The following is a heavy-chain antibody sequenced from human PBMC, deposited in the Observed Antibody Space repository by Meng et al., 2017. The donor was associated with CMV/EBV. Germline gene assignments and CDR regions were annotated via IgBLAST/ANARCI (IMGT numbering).Heavy chain of an antibody. CDR1: GFTFSSYS. Sequence: GESLKISCAASGFTFSSYSMNWVRQAPGKGLEWVANIKQDGSEKYYVDSVKGRFTISRDNAKNSLYLQMNSLRAEDTAVYYCARDRDGETYYDFWSGYSHYGMDVWGQGTTVTVSS. V-gene: IGHV3-7*01. CDR2: IKQDGSEK. D-gene: IGHD3-3*01. J-gene: IGHJ6*02. CDR3: ARDRDGETYYDFWSGYSHYGMDV.